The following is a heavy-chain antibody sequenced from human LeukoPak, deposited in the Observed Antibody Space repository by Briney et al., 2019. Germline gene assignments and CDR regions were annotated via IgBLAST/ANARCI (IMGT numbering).Heavy chain of an antibody. CDR3: ARGGSYPGPYYYGMDV. CDR2: ISGSGGST. CDR1: GFTFSSYA. V-gene: IGHV3-23*01. J-gene: IGHJ6*02. Sequence: GGSLRLSCAASGFTFSSYAMSWVRQAPGKGLEWVSAISGSGGSTYYADSVKGRFTISRVNSKNTLYLQMNSLRAEDTAVYYCARGGSYPGPYYYGMDVWGQGTTVTVSS. D-gene: IGHD1-26*01.